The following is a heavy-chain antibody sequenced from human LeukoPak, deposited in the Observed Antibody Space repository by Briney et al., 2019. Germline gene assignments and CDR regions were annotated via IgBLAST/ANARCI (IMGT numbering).Heavy chain of an antibody. J-gene: IGHJ4*02. CDR3: ARTYYYDSSGYSD. V-gene: IGHV1-18*04. Sequence: ASVKVSCKASGYTFTSYYMHWVRQAPGQGLEWMGWISAYNGNTNYAQKLQGRVTMTTDTSASTAYMELRSLRSDDTAVYYCARTYYYDSSGYSDWGQGTLVTVSS. CDR2: ISAYNGNT. D-gene: IGHD3-22*01. CDR1: GYTFTSYY.